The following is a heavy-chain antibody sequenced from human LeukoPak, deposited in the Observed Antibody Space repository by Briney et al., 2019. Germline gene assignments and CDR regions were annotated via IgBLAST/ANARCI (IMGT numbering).Heavy chain of an antibody. CDR3: AKYLQDDYGDYGLNYYYMDV. Sequence: GGSLRLSCTASEFTVSRNYMLWVRQAPGKGLEWVSAISGSGGSTYYADSVKGRFTISRDNSKNTLYLQMNSLRAEDTAVYYCAKYLQDDYGDYGLNYYYMDVWGKGTTVTVSS. J-gene: IGHJ6*03. D-gene: IGHD4-17*01. CDR2: ISGSGGST. V-gene: IGHV3-23*01. CDR1: EFTVSRNY.